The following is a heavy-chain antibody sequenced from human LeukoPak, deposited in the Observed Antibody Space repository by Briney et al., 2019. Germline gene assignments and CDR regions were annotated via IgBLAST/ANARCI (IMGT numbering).Heavy chain of an antibody. CDR2: IYTSGST. CDR3: ARSYTMVRGVSWFDP. CDR1: GGSISSYY. J-gene: IGHJ5*02. D-gene: IGHD3-10*01. Sequence: SETLSLTCTVSGGSISSYYWSWIRQPAGKGLEWIGRIYTSGSTNSHPSLKSRVTMSVDTSKNQFSLTLSSVTAADTAVYYCARSYTMVRGVSWFDPWGQGTLVTVSS. V-gene: IGHV4-4*07.